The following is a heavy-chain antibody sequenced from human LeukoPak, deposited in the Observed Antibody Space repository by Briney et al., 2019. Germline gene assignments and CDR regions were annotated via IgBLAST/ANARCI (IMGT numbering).Heavy chain of an antibody. J-gene: IGHJ5*02. CDR3: ARMATIRDSRFDP. CDR1: GGSISSHY. Sequence: SETLSLTCTVSGGSISSHYWSWIRQPPGKGLEWIGYIYYSGSTNYNPSLKSRVTISVDTSKNQFSLKLSSVTAADTAVYYCARMATIRDSRFDPWGQGTLVTVSS. V-gene: IGHV4-59*11. D-gene: IGHD5-24*01. CDR2: IYYSGST.